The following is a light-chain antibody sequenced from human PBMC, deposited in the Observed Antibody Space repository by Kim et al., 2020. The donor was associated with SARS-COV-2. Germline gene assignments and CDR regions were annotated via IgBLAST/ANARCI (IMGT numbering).Light chain of an antibody. J-gene: IGKJ4*01. CDR2: GAS. Sequence: EIVMTHSPATLSVSPGERATLSCRASQSVSSNLAWYQQKPGQAPRLLMYGASTRATGIPARFSGSGSGTEFTLTISSLQSEDFSVYYCQQYDKWPLTFGGGTKVVIK. CDR3: QQYDKWPLT. V-gene: IGKV3-15*01. CDR1: QSVSSN.